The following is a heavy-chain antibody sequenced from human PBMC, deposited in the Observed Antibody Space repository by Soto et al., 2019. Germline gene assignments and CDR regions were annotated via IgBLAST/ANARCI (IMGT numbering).Heavy chain of an antibody. CDR3: ARGYGDYVLDF. CDR1: GGSISSYY. J-gene: IGHJ4*02. V-gene: IGHV4-59*08. CDR2: IYYSGST. D-gene: IGHD4-17*01. Sequence: SETLSLTCTVSGGSISSYYWSWIRQPPGKGLEWIGYIYYSGSTNYNPSLKSRVTISVDTSKNQFSLKLRSVAAADTAVYYCARGYGDYVLDFWGQGTLVTVSS.